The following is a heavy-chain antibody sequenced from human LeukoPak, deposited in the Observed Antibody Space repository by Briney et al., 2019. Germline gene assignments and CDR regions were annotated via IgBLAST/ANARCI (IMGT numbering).Heavy chain of an antibody. CDR1: GGSFSGYY. D-gene: IGHD5-18*01. CDR2: INHSGST. CDR3: ARRKRYSYGPYYYYYMDV. J-gene: IGHJ6*03. V-gene: IGHV4-34*01. Sequence: NTSETLSLTCGVYGGSFSGYYWSWIRQPPGKGLEWIGEINHSGSTNYNPSLKSRVTISVDTSKNQFSLKLSSVTAADTAVYYCARRKRYSYGPYYYYYMDVWGKGTTVTVSS.